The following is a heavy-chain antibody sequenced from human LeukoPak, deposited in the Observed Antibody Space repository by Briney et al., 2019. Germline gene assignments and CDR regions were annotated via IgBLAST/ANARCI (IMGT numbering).Heavy chain of an antibody. J-gene: IGHJ5*02. V-gene: IGHV4-4*07. D-gene: IGHD3-22*01. CDR1: GGSMSSYY. CDR2: IYTSGST. CDR3: AGHHTPYYYDSIAPRCGKQNWFDP. Sequence: SETLSLTCTVSGGSMSSYYWSWIRQPAGKGLEWIGRIYTSGSTNYNPSLKSRVTMSVDTSKNQFSLKLSSVTAADTAVYYCAGHHTPYYYDSIAPRCGKQNWFDPWGQGTLVTVSS.